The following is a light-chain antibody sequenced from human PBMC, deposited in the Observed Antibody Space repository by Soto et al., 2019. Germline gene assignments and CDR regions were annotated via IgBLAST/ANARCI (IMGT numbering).Light chain of an antibody. CDR1: QGISSY. CDR3: QQYSGT. CDR2: AAS. V-gene: IGKV1-27*01. J-gene: IGKJ1*01. Sequence: DIQMTQSPSSLSASVGDRVTITCRASQGISSYLAWYQQKPGKPPQLLIYAASTLQSGVPSRFSGSGSGTDFTLTIISLQPDDFATYYCQQYSGTFGQGTKVDIK.